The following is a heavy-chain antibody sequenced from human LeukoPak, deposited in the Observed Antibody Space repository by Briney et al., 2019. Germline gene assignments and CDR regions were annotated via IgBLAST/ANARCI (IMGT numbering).Heavy chain of an antibody. D-gene: IGHD3-9*01. CDR1: GFTFSNYG. CDR2: INSDGSST. J-gene: IGHJ4*02. CDR3: AGEDILTGYRLYYFDY. Sequence: GGSLRLSCAASGFTFSNYGMHWVRQAPGKGLVWVSRINSDGSSTTYADSVKGRFTISRDNAKNTLYLQMNSLRAEDTAVYYCAGEDILTGYRLYYFDYWGQGTLVTVSS. V-gene: IGHV3-74*01.